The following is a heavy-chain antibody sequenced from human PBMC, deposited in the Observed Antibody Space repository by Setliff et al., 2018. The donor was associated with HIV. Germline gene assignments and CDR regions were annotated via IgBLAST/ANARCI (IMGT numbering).Heavy chain of an antibody. CDR2: INPNSGGT. D-gene: IGHD2-21*02. Sequence: GASVKVSCKASGYTFTGYYMHWVRQAPGQGLEWMGWINPNSGGTNYAQKFQGRVTMTRDTSISTVYMELSRLRSDDTAVYYCARVRYCGGDCCPDAFDIWGQGTMVTVSS. V-gene: IGHV1-2*02. CDR1: GYTFTGYY. CDR3: ARVRYCGGDCCPDAFDI. J-gene: IGHJ3*02.